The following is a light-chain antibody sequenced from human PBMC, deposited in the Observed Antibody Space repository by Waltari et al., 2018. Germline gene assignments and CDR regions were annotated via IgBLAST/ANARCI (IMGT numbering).Light chain of an antibody. Sequence: DVVMTQSPLSLPVTLGQPASIPCRSSQSLVHSDGNIYLNWFQQRPGQSPRRLIYKVSNRDSVVPDRFSGSGSGTDFTLKISRVEAEDVGVYYCMQGTHWPPWTFGQGTKVEIK. CDR2: KVS. J-gene: IGKJ1*01. CDR1: QSLVHSDGNIY. CDR3: MQGTHWPPWT. V-gene: IGKV2-30*02.